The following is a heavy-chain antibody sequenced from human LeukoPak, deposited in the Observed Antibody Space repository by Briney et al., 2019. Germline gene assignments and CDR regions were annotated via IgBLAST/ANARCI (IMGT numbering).Heavy chain of an antibody. Sequence: PSETLSLTCTVSGGSISSYYGRWIRQPPGKGLEWIGYIYYSGSTNHNPSLKSRVTISVDTSKNQFSLKLSSVTAADTAVYYCAMGGDGYNLDYWGQGTLVTVSS. CDR3: AMGGDGYNLDY. CDR1: GGSISSYY. D-gene: IGHD5-24*01. CDR2: IYYSGST. V-gene: IGHV4-59*08. J-gene: IGHJ4*02.